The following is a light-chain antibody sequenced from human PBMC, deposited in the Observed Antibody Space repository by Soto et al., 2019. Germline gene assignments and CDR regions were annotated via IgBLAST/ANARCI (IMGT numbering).Light chain of an antibody. V-gene: IGKV3-20*01. CDR3: QQYGSSTEIT. J-gene: IGKJ5*01. CDR2: GAS. CDR1: QSVSSSY. Sequence: EIVLTQSPGTLSLSPGERATLSCRASQSVSSSYLAWYQQKPGQAPRLLIYGASSRATGIPDRFSGSGSGTDFTLTISRLEPEDFAVYYCQQYGSSTEITFVQGTRLEIK.